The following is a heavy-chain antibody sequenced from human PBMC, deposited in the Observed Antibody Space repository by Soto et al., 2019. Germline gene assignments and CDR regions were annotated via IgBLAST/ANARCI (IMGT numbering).Heavy chain of an antibody. V-gene: IGHV1-8*01. CDR1: GYTFSNYD. J-gene: IGHJ4*02. D-gene: IGHD3-10*01. CDR2: VNPNNGDT. CDR3: AKVSRKGSATDFDY. Sequence: QVQLVQSGAELKKPGASVKVSCKASGYTFSNYDMNWVRQATGQGPEWIGWVNPNNGDTGYAQKFQGRVTLTTDISTTTAYMEPTSLRSEDTAIYYCAKVSRKGSATDFDYWGQGTLITVSS.